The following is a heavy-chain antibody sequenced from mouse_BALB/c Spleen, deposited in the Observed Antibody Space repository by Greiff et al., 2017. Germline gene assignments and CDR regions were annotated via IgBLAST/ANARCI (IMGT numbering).Heavy chain of an antibody. CDR2: IYPGNSDT. D-gene: IGHD1-1*01. CDR1: GYSFTSYW. J-gene: IGHJ4*01. Sequence: EVQLQQSGTVLARPGASVKMSCKASGYSFTSYWMHWVKQRPGQGLEWIGAIYPGNSDTSYNQKFKGKAKLTAVTSASTAYMELSSLTNEDSAVYYCTRYYGSSHVYYAMDYWGQGTSVTVSS. V-gene: IGHV1-5*01. CDR3: TRYYGSSHVYYAMDY.